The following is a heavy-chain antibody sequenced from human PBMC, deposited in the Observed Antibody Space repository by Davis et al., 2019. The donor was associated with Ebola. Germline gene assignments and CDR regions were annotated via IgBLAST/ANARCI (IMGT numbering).Heavy chain of an antibody. J-gene: IGHJ5*02. CDR2: INHSGST. Sequence: GSLRLSCAVYGGSFSGYYWSWIRQPPGKGLEWIGEINHSGSTNYNPSLKSRVTISVDTSKNQFSLKLSSVTAADTAVYYCARQAGAAWIDPWGQGTLVTVSS. CDR3: ARQAGAAWIDP. CDR1: GGSFSGYY. V-gene: IGHV4-34*01. D-gene: IGHD6-25*01.